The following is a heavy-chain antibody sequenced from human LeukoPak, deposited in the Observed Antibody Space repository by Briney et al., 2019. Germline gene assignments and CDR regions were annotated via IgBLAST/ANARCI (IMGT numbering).Heavy chain of an antibody. CDR3: AISAGDWFDP. J-gene: IGHJ5*02. CDR2: IHYTGST. CDR1: GGSISSHY. Sequence: SETLSLTCTVSGGSISSHYWTWIRQPPGKGLEWIGNIHYTGSTNYNPSLKSRVTMSVDTSKNHFSLKLTSVTAADTAVYYCAISAGDWFDPWGQRTLVTVSS. D-gene: IGHD1-26*01. V-gene: IGHV4-59*11.